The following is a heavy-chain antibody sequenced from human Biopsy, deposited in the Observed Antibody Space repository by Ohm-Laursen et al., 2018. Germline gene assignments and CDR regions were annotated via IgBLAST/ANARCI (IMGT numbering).Heavy chain of an antibody. CDR3: ASVVLGPTNDAFDL. CDR1: GGDINNYY. CDR2: INPGGST. Sequence: TLSLTCNVSGGDINNYYWSWIRQPAGKGLEWIGRINPGGSTNYNPSLKSRVTMSVDTSKKKLSLRLRSVTAADTAMYYCASVVLGPTNDAFDLWGQGTMVVVSS. V-gene: IGHV4-4*07. D-gene: IGHD3-22*01. J-gene: IGHJ3*01.